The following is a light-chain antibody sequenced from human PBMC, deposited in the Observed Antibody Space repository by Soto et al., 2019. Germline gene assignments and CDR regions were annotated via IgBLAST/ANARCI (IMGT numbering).Light chain of an antibody. J-gene: IGLJ2*01. V-gene: IGLV2-11*01. Sequence: QSALTQPRSVSGSPGQSVTLSCTGTSNDVGGYNYVSWYQQYPGKAPTLMIYDVGKRPSGVPDRFSGSKSGNTASLIISGLQAEDEADYYCCSYAVSYSLVFGGGTKLTV. CDR1: SNDVGGYNY. CDR2: DVG. CDR3: CSYAVSYSLV.